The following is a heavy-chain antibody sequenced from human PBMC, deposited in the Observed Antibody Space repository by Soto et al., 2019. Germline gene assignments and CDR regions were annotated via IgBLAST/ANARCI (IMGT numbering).Heavy chain of an antibody. CDR1: GFTFSDYY. CDR2: ISSSGSTI. V-gene: IGHV3-11*01. D-gene: IGHD2-2*01. CDR3: ARDQKYQLRYYNWFDP. J-gene: IGHJ5*02. Sequence: PGGSLRLSCAASGFTFSDYYVSWIRQAPGKGLEWVSYISSSGSTIYYADSVKGRFTISRDNAKNSLYLQMNSLRAEDTAVYYCARDQKYQLRYYNWFDPWGQGTLVTVSS.